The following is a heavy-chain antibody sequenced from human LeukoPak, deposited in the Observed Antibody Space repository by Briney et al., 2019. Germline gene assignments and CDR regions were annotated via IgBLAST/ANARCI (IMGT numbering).Heavy chain of an antibody. CDR2: IYYSGST. D-gene: IGHD4-11*01. CDR1: GGSISSYY. CDR3: ARGYSNYYYGMDV. V-gene: IGHV4-59*01. Sequence: SETLSLTCTVSGGSISSYYWSWIRQPPGKGLEWIGYIYYSGSTNYNPSLKSRVTISVDTSKNQFSLKLSSVTAADTAVYYCARGYSNYYYGMDVWGQGTTVTVSS. J-gene: IGHJ6*02.